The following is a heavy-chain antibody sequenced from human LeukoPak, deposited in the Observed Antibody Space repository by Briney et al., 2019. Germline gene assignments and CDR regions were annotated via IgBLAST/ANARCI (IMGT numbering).Heavy chain of an antibody. CDR3: ATAAYGISGTLDY. J-gene: IGHJ4*02. V-gene: IGHV3-21*04. D-gene: IGHD3-22*01. CDR1: GFTFSSYS. Sequence: GGSLRLSCAASGFTFSSYSMNWVRQAPGKGLEWVSSISSSSSYIYYADSVKGRFTISRDNAKNSLYLQMNSLRADDTAVYFCATAAYGISGTLDYWGQGTLVTVSS. CDR2: ISSSSSYI.